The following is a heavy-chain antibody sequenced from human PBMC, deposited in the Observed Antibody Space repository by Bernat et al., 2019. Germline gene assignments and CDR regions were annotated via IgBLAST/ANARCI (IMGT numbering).Heavy chain of an antibody. CDR1: GFTFSSYA. CDR3: AREGIVATIVLGFDY. CDR2: ISYDGSNK. J-gene: IGHJ4*02. D-gene: IGHD5-12*01. Sequence: QVQLVESGGGVVQPGRSLRLSCAASGFTFSSYAMHWVRQAPGKGLEWVAVISYDGSNKYYADSVKGRFTISRDNSNNTLYLQMNSLRAEDTAVYYCAREGIVATIVLGFDYWGQGTLVTVSS. V-gene: IGHV3-30*01.